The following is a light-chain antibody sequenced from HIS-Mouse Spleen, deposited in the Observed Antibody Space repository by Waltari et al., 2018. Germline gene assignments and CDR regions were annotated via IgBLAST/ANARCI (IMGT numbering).Light chain of an antibody. Sequence: QSALTQPRSVSGSPGQSVTISCTGTTSNAGGYNYVSWYQQHPGNAPKLMIYDVSKRPSGVPDRFSGSKSGNTASLTISGLQDEDEADYYCCSYAGSYTFVVFGGGTKLTVL. V-gene: IGLV2-11*01. J-gene: IGLJ2*01. CDR1: TSNAGGYNY. CDR3: CSYAGSYTFVV. CDR2: DVS.